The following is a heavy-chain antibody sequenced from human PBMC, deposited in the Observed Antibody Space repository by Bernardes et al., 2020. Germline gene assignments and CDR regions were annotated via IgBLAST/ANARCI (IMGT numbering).Heavy chain of an antibody. V-gene: IGHV3-64D*06. CDR1: GFTFSSYA. CDR3: VKGAYYYDSSGYWGDY. D-gene: IGHD3-22*01. J-gene: IGHJ4*02. CDR2: ISSNGGST. Sequence: GWSLRLSCSASGFTFSSYAMHWVRQAPGKGLEYVSAISSNGGSTYYADSVKGRFTISRDNSKNTLYLQMSSLRAEDTAVYYCVKGAYYYDSSGYWGDYWGQGTLVTVSS.